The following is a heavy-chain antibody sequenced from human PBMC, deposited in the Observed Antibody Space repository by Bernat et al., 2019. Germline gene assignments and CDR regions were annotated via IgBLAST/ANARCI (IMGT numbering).Heavy chain of an antibody. CDR1: GFTFSSYG. J-gene: IGHJ4*02. D-gene: IGHD6-19*01. CDR2: IRYDGSNK. CDR3: AKDSWQWLVPPWTFDY. V-gene: IGHV3-30*02. Sequence: QVQLVESGGGVVQPGGSLRLSCAASGFTFSSYGMHWVRQAPGKGLEWVAFIRYDGSNKYYADSVKGRFTISRDNSKNTLYLQMNSLRAEDTAVYYCAKDSWQWLVPPWTFDYWGQGTPVIVSS.